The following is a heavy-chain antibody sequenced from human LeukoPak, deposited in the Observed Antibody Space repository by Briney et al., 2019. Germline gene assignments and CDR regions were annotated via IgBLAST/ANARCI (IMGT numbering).Heavy chain of an antibody. CDR3: AKDVDPIAAAEGAFDP. J-gene: IGHJ5*02. D-gene: IGHD6-13*01. CDR2: IRYDGSNK. V-gene: IGHV3-30*02. CDR1: GFTFSSYG. Sequence: PGGSLRLSCAASGFTFSSYGMHWVRQAPGKGLEWVAFIRYDGSNKYYADSVKGRFTISRDNSKNTLYLQMNSLRAEDTAVYYCAKDVDPIAAAEGAFDPWGQGTLVTVSS.